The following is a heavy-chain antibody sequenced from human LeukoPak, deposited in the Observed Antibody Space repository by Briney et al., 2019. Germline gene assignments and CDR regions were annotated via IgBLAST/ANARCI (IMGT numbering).Heavy chain of an antibody. CDR1: GCTFSSYG. CDR3: SSTISYYDSSGYYYVYLDY. CDR2: ISYDGSNK. J-gene: IGHJ4*02. Sequence: GRSLRLSCAASGCTFSSYGMHWVRQAPGKGLEWVAVISYDGSNKYYADSVKGRFTISRDNSKNTLYLQMNSLRAEDTAVYYCSSTISYYDSSGYYYVYLDYWGQGTLVTVSS. D-gene: IGHD3-22*01. V-gene: IGHV3-30*03.